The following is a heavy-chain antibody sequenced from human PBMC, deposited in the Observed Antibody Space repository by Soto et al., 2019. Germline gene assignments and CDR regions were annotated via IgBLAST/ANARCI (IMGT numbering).Heavy chain of an antibody. CDR3: AKDLGDGYNGFDY. Sequence: PGGSLRLSCAASGFTFSSYGMHWVRQAPGKGLEWVAVISYDGSNKYYADSVKGRFTISRDNSKNTLYLQMSSLRAEDTAVYYCAKDLGDGYNGFDYWGQGTLVTVSS. D-gene: IGHD5-12*01. V-gene: IGHV3-30*18. CDR1: GFTFSSYG. J-gene: IGHJ4*02. CDR2: ISYDGSNK.